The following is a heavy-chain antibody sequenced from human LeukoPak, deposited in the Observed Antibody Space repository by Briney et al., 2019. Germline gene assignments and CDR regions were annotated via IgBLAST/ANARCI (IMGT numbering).Heavy chain of an antibody. CDR3: ARDRRGGGSYYFAFDI. CDR1: GYTFTGYY. D-gene: IGHD1-26*01. V-gene: IGHV1-18*04. Sequence: GASVKVSCKASGYTFTGYYMHWVRQAPGQGLEWMGWISAYNGNTNYAQKLQGRVTMTTDTSTSTAYMELRSLRSDDTAVYYCARDRRGGGSYYFAFDIWGQGTMVTVSS. CDR2: ISAYNGNT. J-gene: IGHJ3*02.